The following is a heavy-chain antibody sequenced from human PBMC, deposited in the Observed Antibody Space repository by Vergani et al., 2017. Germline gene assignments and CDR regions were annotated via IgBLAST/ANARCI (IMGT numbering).Heavy chain of an antibody. Sequence: QVQLQESGPGLVKPSETLSLTCAVSGYSISSGYYWGWIRQPPGKGLEWIGGIYHSGSTYYNPSLKSRVTISVDTSKNQFALKLSSVTAADTAVYYCARVFYDILTGYYFPYYYYGMDVWGQGTTVTVSS. CDR3: ARVFYDILTGYYFPYYYYGMDV. V-gene: IGHV4-38-2*01. J-gene: IGHJ6*02. D-gene: IGHD3-9*01. CDR1: GYSISSGYY. CDR2: IYHSGST.